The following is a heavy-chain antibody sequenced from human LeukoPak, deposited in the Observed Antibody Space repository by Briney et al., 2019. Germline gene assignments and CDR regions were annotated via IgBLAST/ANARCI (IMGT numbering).Heavy chain of an antibody. CDR1: GFTFSSYA. J-gene: IGHJ4*02. V-gene: IGHV3-30-3*01. Sequence: GGSLRLSCAASGFTFSSYAMHWVRQAPGKGLEWVAVISYDGSNKYYADSVKGRFTISRDNSKNTLYLQMNSLRAEDTAVYYCAREPRGLDYWGQGTLVTVSS. CDR2: ISYDGSNK. CDR3: AREPRGLDY.